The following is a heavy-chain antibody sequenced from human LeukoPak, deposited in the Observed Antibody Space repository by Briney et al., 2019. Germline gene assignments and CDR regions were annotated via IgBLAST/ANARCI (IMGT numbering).Heavy chain of an antibody. CDR2: VSGSGGGDAGST. Sequence: GGTLRLSCAASGFTFINYGMSWVRQAPGKGLEWVSGVSGSGGGDAGSTYYAASVKGRFTISRDNSRNTLYMQMNSLRAEDTAVYYCAKSVSSRGLIIPKTSRYFDYWGQGTLVTVSS. D-gene: IGHD3-10*01. CDR1: GFTFINYG. CDR3: AKSVSSRGLIIPKTSRYFDY. J-gene: IGHJ4*02. V-gene: IGHV3-23*01.